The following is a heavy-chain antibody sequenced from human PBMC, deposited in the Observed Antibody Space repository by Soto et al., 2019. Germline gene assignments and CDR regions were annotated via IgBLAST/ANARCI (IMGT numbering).Heavy chain of an antibody. J-gene: IGHJ4*02. CDR1: GLTFNNYG. D-gene: IGHD2-2*01. CDR2: VSKRDYK. V-gene: IGHV3-21*01. CDR3: AREDSIIIPAVSDF. Sequence: KSGGSLRLSCVVSGLTFNNYGINWVRQAPGKGLEWVSSVSKRDYKYYSDSVKGRFTISRDNAKNSVSLQMNNLRAEDTAVYYCAREDSIIIPAVSDFWGQGTLVTVSS.